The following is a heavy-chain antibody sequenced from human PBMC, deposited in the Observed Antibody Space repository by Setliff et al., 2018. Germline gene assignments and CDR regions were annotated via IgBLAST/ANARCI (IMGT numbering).Heavy chain of an antibody. J-gene: IGHJ6*03. CDR2: MNSDGSTK. CDR1: GFAFRSYW. CDR3: ARDREGDGNYYMDV. V-gene: IGHV3-74*01. Sequence: PWGSLRLSCEASGFAFRSYWMHWVRQAPGEGLVWVSRMNSDGSTKNYADSVKGRFTISRDNTKNTVYLQMNSLRAEDTAVYYCARDREGDGNYYMDVWGKGTTVTVSS. D-gene: IGHD1-1*01.